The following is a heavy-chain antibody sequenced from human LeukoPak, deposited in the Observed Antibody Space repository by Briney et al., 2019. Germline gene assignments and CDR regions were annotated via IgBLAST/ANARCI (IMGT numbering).Heavy chain of an antibody. CDR3: ARDRPGFFYDILTGYDY. J-gene: IGHJ4*02. CDR1: GYTFNSYG. Sequence: ASVKVSCKASGYTFNSYGISWVRQAPGQGLEWMGWISAYSGDTKYAQNLQGRVTMTTDTFTSTAYMELRSLRSDDTAVYYCARDRPGFFYDILTGYDYWGQGTLVTVSS. CDR2: ISAYSGDT. V-gene: IGHV1-18*01. D-gene: IGHD3-9*01.